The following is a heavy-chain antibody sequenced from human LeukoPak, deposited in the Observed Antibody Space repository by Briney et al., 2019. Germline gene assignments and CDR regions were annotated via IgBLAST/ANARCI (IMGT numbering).Heavy chain of an antibody. CDR1: GGSISSYY. Sequence: SETLSLTCTVSGGSISSYYWSWIRQPPGKGLEWIGYIYYSGSTNYNPSLKSRVTISVDTSKNQLSLKLSSVTAADTAVYYCASTYYFDDSGYSRFDYWGQGTLVTVSS. V-gene: IGHV4-59*08. D-gene: IGHD3-22*01. J-gene: IGHJ4*02. CDR2: IYYSGST. CDR3: ASTYYFDDSGYSRFDY.